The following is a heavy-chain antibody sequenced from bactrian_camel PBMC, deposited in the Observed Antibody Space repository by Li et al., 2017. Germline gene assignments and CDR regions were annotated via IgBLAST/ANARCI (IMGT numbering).Heavy chain of an antibody. V-gene: IGHV3S53*01. Sequence: HVQLVESGGDSVQAGGSLRLSCTTSTATANIASMGWFRQAPEKEREGVAFIDSDGKTLYTDSVKGRFTISKDNDNILYLQMNSLQPVDTAVYYCAADPGIVRVGLATRLRDAAFRYWGQGTQVTVS. CDR1: TATANIAS. J-gene: IGHJ6*01. CDR3: AADPGIVRVGLATRLRDAAFRY. CDR2: IDSDGKT. D-gene: IGHD5*01.